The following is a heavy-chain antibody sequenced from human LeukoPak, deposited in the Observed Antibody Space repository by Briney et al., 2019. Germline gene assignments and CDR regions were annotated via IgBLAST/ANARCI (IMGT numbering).Heavy chain of an antibody. D-gene: IGHD3-9*01. Sequence: ASVKVSCKASGYTFTSYGISWVRQAPGQGLEWMGWISAYNGNTNYAQKLQGRVTMTTDTSTSTAHMELRSLRSDDTAVYYCARRYFDSLHAFDIWGQGTMVTVSS. V-gene: IGHV1-18*04. J-gene: IGHJ3*02. CDR1: GYTFTSYG. CDR2: ISAYNGNT. CDR3: ARRYFDSLHAFDI.